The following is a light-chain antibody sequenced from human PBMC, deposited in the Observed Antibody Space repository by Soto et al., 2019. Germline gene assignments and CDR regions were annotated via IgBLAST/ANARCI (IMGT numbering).Light chain of an antibody. Sequence: EVVVTQSPATLSVSPGERVTLSCRASQSVDSDVAWFQHKPGQAPRLLIYGASTRAAGIPGRFSGSGYETDFTFTISSLEPEDFAVYYCQHRSSWPGAFGPGTKVDIK. V-gene: IGKV3-11*01. CDR3: QHRSSWPGA. CDR2: GAS. CDR1: QSVDSD. J-gene: IGKJ3*01.